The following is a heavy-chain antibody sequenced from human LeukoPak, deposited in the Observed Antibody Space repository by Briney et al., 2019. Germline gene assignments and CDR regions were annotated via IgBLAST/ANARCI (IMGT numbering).Heavy chain of an antibody. J-gene: IGHJ4*02. CDR2: IYPGDSHT. V-gene: IGHV5-51*01. Sequence: GESLKISCKGSGYSFAIYWIAWVRQMPGKGLEWMGIIYPGDSHTRHSPSFQGQVTISADKSISTAYLQWSSLKASDTAMYYCARVGSGATPFDYWGQGTLVTVSS. CDR1: GYSFAIYW. D-gene: IGHD1-26*01. CDR3: ARVGSGATPFDY.